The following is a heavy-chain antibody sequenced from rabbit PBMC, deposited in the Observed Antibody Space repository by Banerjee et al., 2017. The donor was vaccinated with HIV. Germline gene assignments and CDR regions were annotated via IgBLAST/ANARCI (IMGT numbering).Heavy chain of an antibody. J-gene: IGHJ4*01. D-gene: IGHD5-1*01. Sequence: QQQLEESGGGLVKPGGTLTLTCKASGIDFSSNAMCWVRQAPGKGLELIACIYNGDGTTYYASWVNGRFTISRSTSLNTVDLKMTSLTAADTATYFCARSDYGSRADLWGQGTLVTVS. CDR2: IYNGDGTT. CDR1: GIDFSSNA. CDR3: ARSDYGSRADL. V-gene: IGHV1S47*01.